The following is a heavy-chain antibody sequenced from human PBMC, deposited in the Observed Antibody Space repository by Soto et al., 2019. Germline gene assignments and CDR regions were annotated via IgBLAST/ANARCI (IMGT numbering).Heavy chain of an antibody. CDR3: SRNRLYYYDSSVESHFDY. V-gene: IGHV4-59*01. D-gene: IGHD3-22*01. CDR2: IYYSGST. CDR1: GRSISSDY. J-gene: IGHJ4*02. Sequence: LSRTCPVSGRSISSDYWSWIRQPPGKGLEWIGYIYYSGSTNYNPSLKSRVTISVDTSKNQFYLKLSTVTVAATDVYYCSRNRLYYYDSSVESHFDYWGQGTLVTVSS.